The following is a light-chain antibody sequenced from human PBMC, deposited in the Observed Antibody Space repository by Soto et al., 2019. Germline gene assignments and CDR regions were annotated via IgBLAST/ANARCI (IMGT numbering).Light chain of an antibody. CDR2: QAS. CDR1: QSVSGW. Sequence: DIQMTQSPSTLSASVGDRVAISCRASQSVSGWLAWYQQKPGKVPKLLIYQASTLEDGVPSRFSGSGSGTEFTLTISSLQPDDSATYYCQKCKTAPFTFGGGTKVEIK. J-gene: IGKJ4*01. V-gene: IGKV1-5*03. CDR3: QKCKTAPFT.